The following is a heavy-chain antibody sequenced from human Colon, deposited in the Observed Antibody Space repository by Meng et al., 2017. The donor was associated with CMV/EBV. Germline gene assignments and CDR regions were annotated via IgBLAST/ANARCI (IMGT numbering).Heavy chain of an antibody. CDR3: TRVQRITGIQYPYYFDV. D-gene: IGHD1-20*01. Sequence: ASVKVSCKASGYVFTTFGMNWVRQAPGQGLEWMGWISTYKGMTNYAQKFQGRVTITTDTSTNTAYMELRGLTSDDTALYYCTRVQRITGIQYPYYFDVWGQGTTVTVSS. V-gene: IGHV1-18*01. CDR2: ISTYKGMT. CDR1: GYVFTTFG. J-gene: IGHJ6*02.